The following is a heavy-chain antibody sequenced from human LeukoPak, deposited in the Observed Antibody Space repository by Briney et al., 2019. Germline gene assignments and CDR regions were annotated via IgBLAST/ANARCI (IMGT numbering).Heavy chain of an antibody. Sequence: TGGSLRLSXAASGFTFSDYYMSWIRQAPGKGLEWVSYISSSGSAIYYADSVKGRFTISRDNAKNSLYLQMNSLRAEDTAVYYCATPGTWSGYYYYYMDVWGKGTTVTVSS. CDR2: ISSSGSAI. V-gene: IGHV3-11*04. D-gene: IGHD3-3*01. CDR3: ATPGTWSGYYYYYMDV. J-gene: IGHJ6*03. CDR1: GFTFSDYY.